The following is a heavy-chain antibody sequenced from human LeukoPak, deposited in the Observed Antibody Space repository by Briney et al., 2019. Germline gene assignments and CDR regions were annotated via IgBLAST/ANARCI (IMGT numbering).Heavy chain of an antibody. D-gene: IGHD1-26*01. CDR1: GYTFTSYG. V-gene: IGHV1-18*01. CDR3: ARDTKRSRARWENLGFDP. Sequence: VASVKVSCKASGYTFTSYGISWVRQAPGQGLEWMGWISAYNGNTNYAQKLQGRVTMTTDTSTSTAYMELRSLRSDDTAVYYCARDTKRSRARWENLGFDPWGQGTLVTVSS. J-gene: IGHJ5*02. CDR2: ISAYNGNT.